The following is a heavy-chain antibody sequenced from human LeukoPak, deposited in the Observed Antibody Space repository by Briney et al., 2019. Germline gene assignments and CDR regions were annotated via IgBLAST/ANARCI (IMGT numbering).Heavy chain of an antibody. CDR1: GFTSTDVW. D-gene: IGHD5-24*01. CDR3: ARWLELMRNFDW. CDR2: IKQDGSEK. J-gene: IGHJ4*02. V-gene: IGHV3-7*01. Sequence: VGSLRLSCVGSGFTSTDVWMSCGPEAPGQRLEWLANIKQDGSEKDYVEPLKGRSTISRDNAKNSLYLQMTSLRAEDTAVYYCARWLELMRNFDWWGQGTLVTVSS.